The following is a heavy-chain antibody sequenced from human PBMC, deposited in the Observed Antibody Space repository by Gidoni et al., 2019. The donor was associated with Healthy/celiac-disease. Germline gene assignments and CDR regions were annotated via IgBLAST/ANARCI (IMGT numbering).Heavy chain of an antibody. CDR2: SSAYNGNT. D-gene: IGHD4-17*01. Sequence: QVQLVQYAAEVKKPGASVKVSCKASGYTSTSYGISWVRQAPGQGLEGMGWSSAYNGNTNYAQKLQGRVTMTTDTSTSTAYMEMRSLRSDDTAVYYCARDLGDYDEITYDYWGQGTLVTVSS. CDR3: ARDLGDYDEITYDY. CDR1: GYTSTSYG. V-gene: IGHV1-18*04. J-gene: IGHJ4*02.